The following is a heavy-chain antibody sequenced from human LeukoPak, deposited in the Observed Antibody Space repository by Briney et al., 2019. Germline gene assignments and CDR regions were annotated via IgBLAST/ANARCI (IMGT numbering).Heavy chain of an antibody. Sequence: PSQTLSLTCTVSGGPISSGGYYWSWIRQPPGKGLEWIGYIYHSGSTYYNPSLKSRVTISVDRSKNQFSLKLSSVTAADTAVYYCARASFLLEWLFFFDYWGQGTLVTVSS. V-gene: IGHV4-30-2*01. J-gene: IGHJ4*02. CDR1: GGPISSGGYY. CDR3: ARASFLLEWLFFFDY. D-gene: IGHD3-3*01. CDR2: IYHSGST.